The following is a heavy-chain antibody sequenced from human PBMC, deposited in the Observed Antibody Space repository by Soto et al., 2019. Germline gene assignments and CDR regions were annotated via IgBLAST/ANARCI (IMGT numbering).Heavy chain of an antibody. J-gene: IGHJ5*02. Sequence: SETLSLTCAVYGGSFSGYYWSWIRQPPGKGLEWIGEINHSGSTNYNPSLKSRVTLSVDTSKNQFSLKLSSVTAADTAVYYCAARRRAARGENWFDPWGQGTLVTVSS. CDR1: GGSFSGYY. CDR2: INHSGST. V-gene: IGHV4-34*01. CDR3: AARRRAARGENWFDP. D-gene: IGHD6-6*01.